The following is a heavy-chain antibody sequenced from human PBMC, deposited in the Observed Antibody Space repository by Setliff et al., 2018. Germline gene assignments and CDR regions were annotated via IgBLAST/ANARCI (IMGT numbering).Heavy chain of an antibody. V-gene: IGHV4-4*08. D-gene: IGHD3-10*01. CDR2: MHAGGNI. CDR3: ARGRLSFGSYGSGNQWKYYYYMDV. CDR1: GDSLRNDY. J-gene: IGHJ6*03. Sequence: NPSETLSLTCSVSGDSLRNDYWTWIRQPPGKGLEWIGNMHAGGNINYNPSLKGRVTLSLATSKSQFSLNLTSVTAADTAIYYCARGRLSFGSYGSGNQWKYYYYMDVWGKGTTVTVPS.